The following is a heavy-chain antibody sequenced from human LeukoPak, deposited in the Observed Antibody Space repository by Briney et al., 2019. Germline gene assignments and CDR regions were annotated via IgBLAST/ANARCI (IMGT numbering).Heavy chain of an antibody. CDR2: INHSGST. CDR1: GGSFSGYY. Sequence: SETLSLTCAVYGGSFSGYYWSWIRQPPGKGLEWIREINHSGSTNYNPSLKSRVTISVDTSKNQFSLKLSSVTAADTAVYYCTYGDYGMDVWGQGTTVTVSS. D-gene: IGHD4-17*01. V-gene: IGHV4-34*01. J-gene: IGHJ6*02. CDR3: TYGDYGMDV.